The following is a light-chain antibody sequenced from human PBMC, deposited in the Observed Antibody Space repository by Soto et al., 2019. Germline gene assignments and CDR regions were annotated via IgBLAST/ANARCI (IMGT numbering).Light chain of an antibody. CDR3: QAWDSSTPYV. V-gene: IGLV3-1*01. CDR1: KLGDKY. Sequence: SYELTQPPSVSVSPGQTASITCCVDKLGDKYACWYQQKPGQSPVLVIYQDSKRPSGIPERFSGSNSGNTATLTISGTQAMDEADYYCQAWDSSTPYVFGTGTKLTVL. J-gene: IGLJ1*01. CDR2: QDS.